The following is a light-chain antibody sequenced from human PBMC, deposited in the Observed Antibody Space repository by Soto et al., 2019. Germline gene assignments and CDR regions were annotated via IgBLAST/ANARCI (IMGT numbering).Light chain of an antibody. CDR1: NSDIGAYNY. CDR2: EVS. J-gene: IGLJ3*02. V-gene: IGLV2-8*01. CDR3: SSFAGSNDRWV. Sequence: QSALTQPPSASGSPGQSVTISCTGTNSDIGAYNYVSWYQQHPGKAPKLMIHEVSKRPSGVPDRFSGSKSGNTASLTVSGLQAEEEADYYCSSFAGSNDRWVFGGGTKLTVL.